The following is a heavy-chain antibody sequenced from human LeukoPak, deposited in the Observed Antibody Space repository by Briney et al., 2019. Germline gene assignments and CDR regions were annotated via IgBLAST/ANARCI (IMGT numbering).Heavy chain of an antibody. CDR2: IRYDGTNK. V-gene: IGHV3-30*02. CDR1: GFTFSSYG. Sequence: GGSLRLSCAASGFTFSSYGMHWVRQAPGKGLEWVAFIRYDGTNKYYADSVKGRFTISRDKSKNTLYLQMNSLRAEDAAVYYCAKAPVTTCSGAYCYPFDYWGQGTLVTVSS. CDR3: AKAPVTTCSGAYCYPFDY. J-gene: IGHJ4*02. D-gene: IGHD2-15*01.